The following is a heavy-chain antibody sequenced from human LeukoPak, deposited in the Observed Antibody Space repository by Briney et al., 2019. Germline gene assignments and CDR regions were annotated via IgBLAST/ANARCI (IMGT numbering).Heavy chain of an antibody. V-gene: IGHV3-30*04. CDR2: ISDDGSNK. CDR3: ARDLLAGTGGDY. J-gene: IGHJ4*02. Sequence: GGSLRLSCAASGFTFSSYAMQWVRQAPGKGLEWVSVISDDGSNKYYADSVKGRFTISRDNSKNTLYLQVNSLRAEDTAVYYCARDLLAGTGGDYWGQETLVTVSS. CDR1: GFTFSSYA. D-gene: IGHD6-19*01.